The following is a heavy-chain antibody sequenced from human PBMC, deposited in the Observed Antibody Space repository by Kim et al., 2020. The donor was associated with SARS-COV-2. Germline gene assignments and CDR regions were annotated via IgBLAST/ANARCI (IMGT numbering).Heavy chain of an antibody. V-gene: IGHV4-4*02. CDR3: ARDRPEEQQLPDDAFDI. CDR2: IYHSGST. CDR1: GGSISSSNW. J-gene: IGHJ3*02. D-gene: IGHD6-13*01. Sequence: SETLSLTCAVSGGSISSSNWWSWVRQPPGKGLEWIGEIYHSGSTNYNPSLKSRVTISVDKSKNQFSLKLSSVTAADTAVYYCARDRPEEQQLPDDAFDIWGQGTMVTVSS.